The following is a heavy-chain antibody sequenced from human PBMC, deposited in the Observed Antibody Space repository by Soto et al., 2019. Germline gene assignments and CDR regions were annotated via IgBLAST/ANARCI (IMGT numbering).Heavy chain of an antibody. CDR2: IKRDGSEQ. J-gene: IGHJ4*02. CDR3: ASVTYYDILTGYSPSDY. Sequence: GGSLRLSCAASGFTFSDNWMNWVRQAPGKGLEWVATIKRDGSEQDYVEFVKGRFTISRDNAKNTLYLQMNSLRAEDTAVYYCASVTYYDILTGYSPSDYWGQGTLVTVSS. V-gene: IGHV3-7*01. CDR1: GFTFSDNW. D-gene: IGHD3-9*01.